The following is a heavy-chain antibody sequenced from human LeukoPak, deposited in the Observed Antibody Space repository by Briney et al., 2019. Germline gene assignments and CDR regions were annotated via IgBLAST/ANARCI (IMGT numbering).Heavy chain of an antibody. Sequence: GGSLRLSCAASGFTFSSYSMNWVRQAPGKGLEWVSSIGSSSSYIYYADSVKGRFTISRDNAKNSLYLQMNSLRAEDTAVYYCAREAHYDFWSGYPADYYYYMDVWGKGTTVTVSS. V-gene: IGHV3-21*01. CDR3: AREAHYDFWSGYPADYYYYMDV. J-gene: IGHJ6*03. CDR1: GFTFSSYS. CDR2: IGSSSSYI. D-gene: IGHD3-3*01.